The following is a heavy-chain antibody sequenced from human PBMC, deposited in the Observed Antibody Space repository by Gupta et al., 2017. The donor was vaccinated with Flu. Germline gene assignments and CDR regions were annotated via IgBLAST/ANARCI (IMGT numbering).Heavy chain of an antibody. D-gene: IGHD1-26*01. CDR1: GFTFSSYA. CDR3: AKDRGGSYLSPNYYFDY. Sequence: EVQLLESGGGLVQPGGSLRLSCAASGFTFSSYAMSWVRQAPGKGLEWVSAISGSGGSTYYADSVKGRFTISRDNSKNTLYLQMNSLRAEDTAVYYCAKDRGGSYLSPNYYFDYWGQGTLVTVSS. CDR2: ISGSGGST. J-gene: IGHJ4*02. V-gene: IGHV3-23*01.